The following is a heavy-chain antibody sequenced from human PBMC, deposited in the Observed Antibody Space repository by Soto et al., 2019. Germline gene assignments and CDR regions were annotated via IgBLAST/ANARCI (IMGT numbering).Heavy chain of an antibody. J-gene: IGHJ3*02. CDR2: IKQDGSEK. Sequence: EVHLVESGGGLVQPGGSLRLSFAASGITFSNYWMTWVRQAPGKGLEWVANIKQDGSEKYYVDSVKGRFTISRDNAKNSLYLQMNSLRAEDTAVYYCARDQDDSSDAFDIWGQGTMVTVSS. CDR3: ARDQDDSSDAFDI. D-gene: IGHD3-3*01. V-gene: IGHV3-7*01. CDR1: GITFSNYW.